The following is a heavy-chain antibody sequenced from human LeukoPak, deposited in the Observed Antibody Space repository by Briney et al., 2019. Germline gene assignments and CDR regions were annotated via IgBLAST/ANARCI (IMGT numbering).Heavy chain of an antibody. V-gene: IGHV4-30-4*01. J-gene: IGHJ4*02. CDR1: GGSVTSGNSC. Sequence: SQTLSLTCSVSGGSVTSGNSCWSWIRQPPGKGLEWIGDIYHSGSTYYNSSLKSRVTISVDTSKNQFSLKLSSVTAADTAVYYCARVRTGDSYYFDYWGQGTLVTVSS. CDR2: IYHSGST. D-gene: IGHD7-27*01. CDR3: ARVRTGDSYYFDY.